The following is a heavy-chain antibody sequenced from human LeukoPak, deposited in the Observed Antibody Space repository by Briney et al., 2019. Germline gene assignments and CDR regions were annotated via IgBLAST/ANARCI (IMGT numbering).Heavy chain of an antibody. CDR2: ISSDGSST. V-gene: IGHV3-74*01. J-gene: IGHJ6*03. CDR3: ARVLGDYYDYYYMDV. Sequence: PGGSLRLSCAASGFTFSSYWMHWVRQAPGKGLVWVSRISSDGSSTSYADSVKGRFTISRDNAKNTLYLQMNSLRGEDTAVYYCARVLGDYYDYYYMDVWGKGTTVTVSS. CDR1: GFTFSSYW. D-gene: IGHD2-21*02.